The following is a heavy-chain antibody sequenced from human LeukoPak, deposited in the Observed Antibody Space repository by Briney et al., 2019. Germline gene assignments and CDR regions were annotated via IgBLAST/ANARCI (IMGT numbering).Heavy chain of an antibody. CDR2: ISSSGSSI. Sequence: PGGSLRLSCTASGFTFSRYSMNWVRQAPGKGLEWVSYISSSGSSIYYADSVKGRFTISRDNAKNSLYLQMNSLRAEDTAVYYCARLGRATTTEHSFDYWGQGTLVRVSS. CDR1: GFTFSRYS. D-gene: IGHD5-24*01. J-gene: IGHJ4*02. V-gene: IGHV3-48*04. CDR3: ARLGRATTTEHSFDY.